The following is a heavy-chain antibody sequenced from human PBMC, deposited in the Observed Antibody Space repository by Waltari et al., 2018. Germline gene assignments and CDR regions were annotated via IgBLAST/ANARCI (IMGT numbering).Heavy chain of an antibody. CDR2: IVNRYDNGT. D-gene: IGHD3-22*01. J-gene: IGHJ6*04. Sequence: EVQLVESGGGLVQPGGSLRLSCEASGFIFSTYWMHWVRQGPGKGLVLISLIVNRYDNGTSYADSFNGRFTISRDNAKNTLYLQMNMPRAEYTGVYYCARYHYYSKDVWGTGTTVTVSS. CDR3: ARYHYYSKDV. CDR1: GFIFSTYW. V-gene: IGHV3-74*01.